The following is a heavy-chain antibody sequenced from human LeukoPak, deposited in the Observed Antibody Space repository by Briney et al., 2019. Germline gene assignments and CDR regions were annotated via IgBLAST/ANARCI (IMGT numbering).Heavy chain of an antibody. J-gene: IGHJ6*03. CDR2: INHSGST. CDR3: ARYCSSTSCPGMDV. V-gene: IGHV4-34*01. Sequence: SETLSLTCAVYGGSFSGYYWSWIRQPPGKGLEWIGEINHSGSTNYNPSLKSRVTISVDTSKNQFSLKLSSVTAADTAVYYCARYCSSTSCPGMDVWGKGTTVTVSS. D-gene: IGHD2-2*01. CDR1: GGSFSGYY.